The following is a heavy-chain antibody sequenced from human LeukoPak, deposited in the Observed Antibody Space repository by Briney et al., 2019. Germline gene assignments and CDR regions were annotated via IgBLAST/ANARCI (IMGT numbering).Heavy chain of an antibody. CDR2: IYSGDTT. D-gene: IGHD6-13*01. CDR3: ARAAWYSSSWQEGYYFDY. V-gene: IGHV3-53*01. CDR1: GLTVSSNY. Sequence: GGSLRLSCAASGLTVSSNYMTWVRQAPGKGLEWVSIIYSGDTTYYADSVKGRFTISRDTSKNTLYLQMNSLRADDTAVYYCARAAWYSSSWQEGYYFDYWGQGTLVTVSS. J-gene: IGHJ4*02.